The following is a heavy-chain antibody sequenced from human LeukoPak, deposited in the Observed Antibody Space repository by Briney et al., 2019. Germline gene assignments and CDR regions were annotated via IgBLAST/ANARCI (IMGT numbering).Heavy chain of an antibody. CDR2: IYDSGST. V-gene: IGHV4-59*01. CDR3: ARDHGVGGYYFDS. Sequence: SETLSLTCTVSGASISTYYWSWIRQPPGKGLEWIGYIYDSGSTNYNPSLKSRVTISSDMSKNQFSLKVSSVTAADTAIYYCARDHGVGGYYFDSWGQGTLVTVSS. CDR1: GASISTYY. J-gene: IGHJ4*02. D-gene: IGHD3-22*01.